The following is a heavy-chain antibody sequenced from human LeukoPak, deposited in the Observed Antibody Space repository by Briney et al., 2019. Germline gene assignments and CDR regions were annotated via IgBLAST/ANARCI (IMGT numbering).Heavy chain of an antibody. CDR1: GWSFNDYY. V-gene: IGHV4-34*01. CDR3: ARGQVPAARGYNWFDP. CDR2: INARGDT. D-gene: IGHD2-2*01. Sequence: KPSETLSLTCAVYGWSFNDYYWNWIRQPPGKGLEWIGEINARGDTSYNPSLKSRVTISVDTSKKQFSLRLTSMIAADTALYYCARGQVPAARGYNWFDPWGQGTLVTVSS. J-gene: IGHJ5*02.